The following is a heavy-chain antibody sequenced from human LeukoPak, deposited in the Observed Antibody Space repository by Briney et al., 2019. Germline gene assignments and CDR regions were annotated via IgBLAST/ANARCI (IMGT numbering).Heavy chain of an antibody. Sequence: SETLSLTCTVSGGSTSSSNFYWGWIRQPPGMGLEWIGGIHYSGNTYYNPSLKSRVTISINTSKNQFSLKLSSVTAADTAVYYCARLGAGPTYYDFWSGYSSFYFDYWGQGTLVTVSS. V-gene: IGHV4-39*01. CDR1: GGSTSSSNFY. D-gene: IGHD3-3*01. CDR2: IHYSGNT. J-gene: IGHJ4*02. CDR3: ARLGAGPTYYDFWSGYSSFYFDY.